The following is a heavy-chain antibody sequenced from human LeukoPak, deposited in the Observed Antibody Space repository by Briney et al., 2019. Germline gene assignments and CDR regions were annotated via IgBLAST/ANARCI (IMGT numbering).Heavy chain of an antibody. CDR1: GFTFSDYY. CDR3: ARTNYLDV. V-gene: IGHV3-66*01. J-gene: IGHJ6*02. CDR2: IYPGGNT. Sequence: GGSLRLSCAASGFTFSDYYMSWIRQAPGKGLEWVSIIYPGGNTYYADSVEGRFTISRDNSKNTLYLHMNSLRAEDTAVYYCARTNYLDVWGRGTTVTVSS. D-gene: IGHD2-8*01.